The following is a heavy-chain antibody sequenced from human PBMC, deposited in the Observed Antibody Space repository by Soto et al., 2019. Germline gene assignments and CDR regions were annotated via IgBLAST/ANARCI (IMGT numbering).Heavy chain of an antibody. CDR2: IKEDGSEK. Sequence: EVQLVESGGGLVQPGGSLRLCCAVSGFTFNRHWMSWVRQTPGKGLEWVASIKEDGSEKSYVDSVKGRFTISRDNAKNSLFLQMNSLRVEDTAVYYCVRTGWNRPDYWGQGTLVTVSS. CDR1: GFTFNRHW. CDR3: VRTGWNRPDY. V-gene: IGHV3-7*01. J-gene: IGHJ4*02. D-gene: IGHD1-1*01.